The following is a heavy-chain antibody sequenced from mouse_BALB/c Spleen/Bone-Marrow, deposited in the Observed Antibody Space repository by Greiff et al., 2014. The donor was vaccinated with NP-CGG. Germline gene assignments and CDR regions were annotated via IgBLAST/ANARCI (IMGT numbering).Heavy chain of an antibody. CDR1: GYAFSSSW. J-gene: IGHJ4*01. V-gene: IGHV1-82*01. CDR3: ARSAYYGSSYGAMDY. CDR2: IYPGDGDT. Sequence: QVQLQQPGPELVKPGASVKISCTGSGYAFSSSWMNWVKQRPGQGLEWIGRIYPGDGDTNSNGRFKGKATLTADRSSNTAYMQLSSPPPVDSAVYFCARSAYYGSSYGAMDYWGQGTSVTVSS. D-gene: IGHD1-1*01.